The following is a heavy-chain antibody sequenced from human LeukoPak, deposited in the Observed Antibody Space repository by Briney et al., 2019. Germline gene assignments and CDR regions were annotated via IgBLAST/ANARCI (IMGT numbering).Heavy chain of an antibody. CDR3: ARDSSPYYYDSSGYYPDKFDY. CDR2: ISAYNGNT. V-gene: IGHV1-18*01. D-gene: IGHD3-22*01. CDR1: GYTFTSYG. J-gene: IGHJ4*02. Sequence: ASVKVSCKASGYTFTSYGISWVRQAPGQGLEWMGWISAYNGNTNYAQKLQGRVTMTTDTSTSTAYMELRSLRSDDTAVYYCARDSSPYYYDSSGYYPDKFDYWGQGTLVTVSS.